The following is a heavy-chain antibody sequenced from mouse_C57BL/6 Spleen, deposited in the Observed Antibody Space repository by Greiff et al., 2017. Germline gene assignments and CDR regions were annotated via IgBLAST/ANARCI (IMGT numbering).Heavy chain of an antibody. CDR3: ARNYDYEGYFDV. Sequence: VQLQQPGAELVKPGASVKLSCKASGYTFTSYWMHWVKQRPGQGLEWIGMIHPNSGSTNYNEKFKSKATLTVDKSSSTAYMQLSSLTSEDSAVYYCARNYDYEGYFDVWGTGTTVTVSS. V-gene: IGHV1-64*01. J-gene: IGHJ1*03. D-gene: IGHD2-4*01. CDR2: IHPNSGST. CDR1: GYTFTSYW.